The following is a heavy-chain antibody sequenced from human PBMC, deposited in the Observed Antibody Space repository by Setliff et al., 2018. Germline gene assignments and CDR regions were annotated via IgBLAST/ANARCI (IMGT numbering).Heavy chain of an antibody. CDR2: IKEDGGEK. D-gene: IGHD3-10*01. CDR1: GFTLSNYW. CDR3: ARDLIRGAPNWFDP. Sequence: GGSLRLSCVDSGFTLSNYWMTWVRQAPGKGLEWVANIKEDGGEKYYVDSVKGRFTISRDNAKNSLFLQMDSLRAEDTAVYYCARDLIRGAPNWFDPWGQGTLVTVSS. J-gene: IGHJ5*02. V-gene: IGHV3-7*01.